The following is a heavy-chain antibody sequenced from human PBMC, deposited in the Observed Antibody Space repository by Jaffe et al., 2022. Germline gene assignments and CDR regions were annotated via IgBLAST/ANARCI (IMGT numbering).Heavy chain of an antibody. V-gene: IGHV5-51*03. CDR2: IYPGDSDT. CDR1: GYSFTSYW. CDR3: VRAPGGSGWYGLTPFLDPFDY. D-gene: IGHD6-19*01. J-gene: IGHJ4*02. Sequence: EVQLVQSGAEVKKPGESLKISCKGSGYSFTSYWIGWVRQMPGKGLEWMGIIYPGDSDTRYSPSFQGQVTISADKSISTAYLQWSSLKASDTAMYYCVRAPGGSGWYGLTPFLDPFDYWGQGTLVTVSS.